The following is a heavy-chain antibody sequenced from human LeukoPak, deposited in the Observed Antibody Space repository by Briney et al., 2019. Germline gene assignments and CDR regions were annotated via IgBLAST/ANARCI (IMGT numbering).Heavy chain of an antibody. J-gene: IGHJ4*02. D-gene: IGHD3-22*01. CDR2: ISAYNGNT. V-gene: IGHV1-18*01. CDR1: GGTFSSYA. Sequence: ASVKVSCKASGGTFSSYAISWVRQAPGQGLEWMGWISAYNGNTNYAQKLQGRVTMTTDTSTSTAYMELRSLRSDDTAVYYCARAHYYDSSGYQVFYFDYWGQGTLVTVSS. CDR3: ARAHYYDSSGYQVFYFDY.